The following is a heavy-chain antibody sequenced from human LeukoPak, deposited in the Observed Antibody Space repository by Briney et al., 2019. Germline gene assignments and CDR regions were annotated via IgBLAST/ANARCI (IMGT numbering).Heavy chain of an antibody. Sequence: GGSLRLSWAASGFTFSSYGMHWVRQAPGKGLEWVAVISYDGSNKYYADSVKGRFTISRDNSKNTLYLQMNSLRAEDTAVYYCAKDLKGVRGVYYYYGMDVWGKGTTVTVSS. CDR1: GFTFSSYG. CDR3: AKDLKGVRGVYYYYGMDV. V-gene: IGHV3-30*18. CDR2: ISYDGSNK. J-gene: IGHJ6*04. D-gene: IGHD3-10*01.